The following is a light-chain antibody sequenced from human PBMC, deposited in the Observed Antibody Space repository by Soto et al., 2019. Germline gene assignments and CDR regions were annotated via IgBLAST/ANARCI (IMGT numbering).Light chain of an antibody. CDR1: SSDVGGYNY. CDR3: CSYGGGYTPLL. CDR2: DVT. Sequence: QSVLTQPRSVSGSPGQSVTISCTGTSSDVGGYNYVSWYQQHPGQAPKLMIYDVTKRPSGVPDRFSGSKSGNTASLSISGPQAEDEADYYCCSYGGGYTPLLFGGGTKLTVL. J-gene: IGLJ2*01. V-gene: IGLV2-11*01.